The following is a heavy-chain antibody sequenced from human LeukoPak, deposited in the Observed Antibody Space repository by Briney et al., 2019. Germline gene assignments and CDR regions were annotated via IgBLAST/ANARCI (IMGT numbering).Heavy chain of an antibody. D-gene: IGHD1-7*01. J-gene: IGHJ3*02. CDR1: GVSITSYY. CDR2: IYYSGST. Sequence: SETLSLTCTVSGVSITSYYWNWIRQPPGKGLEWIGYIYYSGSTVYNPSLKSRVTISVDTSRNQFSLKLSSVTAADTAVYYCARLITGTTTAFDIWGQGTMVTVSS. V-gene: IGHV4-59*12. CDR3: ARLITGTTTAFDI.